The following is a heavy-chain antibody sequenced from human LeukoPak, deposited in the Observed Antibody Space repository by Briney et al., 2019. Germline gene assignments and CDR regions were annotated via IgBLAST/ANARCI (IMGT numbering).Heavy chain of an antibody. CDR1: GFTFSYYA. D-gene: IGHD1-14*01. V-gene: IGHV3-23*01. J-gene: IGHJ5*02. CDR2: VSGGGNSL. Sequence: PGGSLRLSCAASGFTFSYYAMSWVRQAPGKGLEWVAAVSGGGNSLNYADSAKGRFTISRDNSKNTLYLQMNSLRAEDTAVYHCAKRFSDHGPFDPWGQGTLVTVSS. CDR3: AKRFSDHGPFDP.